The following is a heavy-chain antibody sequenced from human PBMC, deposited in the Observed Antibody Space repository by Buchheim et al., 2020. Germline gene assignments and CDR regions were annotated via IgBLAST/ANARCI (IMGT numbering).Heavy chain of an antibody. CDR2: ISDSSSYI. J-gene: IGHJ4*02. Sequence: QVQLVEFGGALVKPGGSLRLSCAASGFTFSDYYMSWIRQAPGKGLEWVSYISDSSSYISYAASVQGRFTISRANTKKSIFLQMDSLRVDDTAVYYCARGYYFDSRSLDYWGQGTL. CDR3: ARGYYFDSRSLDY. D-gene: IGHD3-22*01. V-gene: IGHV3-11*06. CDR1: GFTFSDYY.